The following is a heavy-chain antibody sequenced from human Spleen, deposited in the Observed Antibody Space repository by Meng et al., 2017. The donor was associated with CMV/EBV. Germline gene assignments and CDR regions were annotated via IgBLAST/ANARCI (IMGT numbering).Heavy chain of an antibody. V-gene: IGHV1-18*01. D-gene: IGHD2-2*01. CDR1: GYTFSSSG. CDR3: ARGLGYCSSTSCTPGSGFGY. CDR2: ISTYNGHT. J-gene: IGHJ4*02. Sequence: ASVKVSCKASGYTFSSSGISWVRQAPGQGLEWMGWISTYNGHTNYAQRVQGRVTMTTDTSTRTAYMELRSLRSDDTAVYYCARGLGYCSSTSCTPGSGFGYWGQGTLVTVSS.